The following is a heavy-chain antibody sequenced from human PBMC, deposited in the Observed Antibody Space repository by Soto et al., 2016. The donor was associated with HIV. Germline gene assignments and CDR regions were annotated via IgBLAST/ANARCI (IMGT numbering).Heavy chain of an antibody. D-gene: IGHD4-17*01. CDR1: GFTFDDYA. J-gene: IGHJ4*02. CDR2: ISWNSGSI. V-gene: IGHV3-9*03. CDR3: AKGSLLWYGDYGFDY. Sequence: EVQLVESGGGLVQPGRSLRLSCAASGFTFDDYAMHWVRQAPGKGLEWVSGISWNSGSIGYADSVKGRFTISRDNAKNSLYLQMNSLRAEDMALYYCAKGSLLWYGDYGFDYWGQGTLVTVSS.